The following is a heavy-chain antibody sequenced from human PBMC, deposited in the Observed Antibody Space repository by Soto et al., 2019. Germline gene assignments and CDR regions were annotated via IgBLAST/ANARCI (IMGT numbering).Heavy chain of an antibody. CDR2: ISAYNGNT. Sequence: ASVKVSCKTSGYTFSIYGINWVRQAPGQGLEWMGWISAYNGNTNFAQKLQSRVSLTTDTSSTTAYMELRSLTSDDTAVYYCARDLVPGYTGFSDYWS. D-gene: IGHD5-12*01. CDR3: ARDLVPGYTGFSDY. J-gene: IGHJ4*01. V-gene: IGHV1-18*01. CDR1: GYTFSIYG.